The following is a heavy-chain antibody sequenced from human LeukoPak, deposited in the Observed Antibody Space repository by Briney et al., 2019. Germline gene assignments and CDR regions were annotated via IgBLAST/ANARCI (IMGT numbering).Heavy chain of an antibody. D-gene: IGHD1-26*01. CDR1: GYTFTSYY. J-gene: IGHJ4*02. V-gene: IGHV1-46*01. Sequence: ASVKVSCKASGYTFTSYYMHWVRQAPGQGLEWMGIINPSGGSTSYAQKFQGRVTMTRDTSTSTVYMELSSLRSDDTAVYYCATRQTTNIPFDYWGQGSLVTVST. CDR3: ATRQTTNIPFDY. CDR2: INPSGGST.